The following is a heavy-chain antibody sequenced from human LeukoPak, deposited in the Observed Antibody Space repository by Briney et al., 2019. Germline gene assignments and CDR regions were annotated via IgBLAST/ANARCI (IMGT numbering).Heavy chain of an antibody. Sequence: SETLSLTCTVSGGSISNYYWSWIRQPPGKGLEWIGYIHYSGSTNYNPSLKSRVTISVDTSKNHFSLKLSSVTAADTAVYYCARGTIVVVPAAPFGYWGQGTLVTVSS. V-gene: IGHV4-59*01. D-gene: IGHD2-2*01. CDR1: GGSISNYY. J-gene: IGHJ4*02. CDR3: ARGTIVVVPAAPFGY. CDR2: IHYSGST.